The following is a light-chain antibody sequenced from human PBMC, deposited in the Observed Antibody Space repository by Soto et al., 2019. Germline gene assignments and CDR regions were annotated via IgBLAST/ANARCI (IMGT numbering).Light chain of an antibody. CDR3: QLYGDSPT. CDR2: DIS. CDR1: QTINTIY. Sequence: IVLTQSPGTLSLSPGERATLSCRASQTINTIYLAWFQQKPGQSPRLLIYDISTRATGIPDRISGSGSGTDFTLTISRLEPEDFAVYYCQLYGDSPTFGGGTKVDIK. V-gene: IGKV3-20*01. J-gene: IGKJ4*01.